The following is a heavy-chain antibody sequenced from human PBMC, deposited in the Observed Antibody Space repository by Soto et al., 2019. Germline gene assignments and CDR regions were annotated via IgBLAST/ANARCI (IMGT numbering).Heavy chain of an antibody. CDR3: ARNRRPAECFDP. J-gene: IGHJ5*02. CDR1: GGSISSGGYY. CDR2: IYYSGST. V-gene: IGHV4-31*03. Sequence: QVQLQESGPGLVKPSQTLSLTCTVSGGSISSGGYYWSWVRQLPGKGLEWIGYIYYSGSTYYNPSLKSRVTISVATSKNQFSLKLSSVTAADTAVYYCARNRRPAECFDPWGQGALVTVSS. D-gene: IGHD3-3*01.